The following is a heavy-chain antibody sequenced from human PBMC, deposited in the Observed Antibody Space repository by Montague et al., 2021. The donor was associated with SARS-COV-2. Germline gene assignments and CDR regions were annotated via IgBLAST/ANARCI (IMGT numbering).Heavy chain of an antibody. Sequence: SETLSLTCAVYGGSFSGYYWSWIRQPPGKGLEWIGKINHSGSTNYNPSLKSRVTISLDTSKNQFSLKVTSVTAADTAVYYCARGGGYYNYGLDVWGPGTTVTVSS. D-gene: IGHD3-22*01. CDR1: GGSFSGYY. CDR3: ARGGGYYNYGLDV. V-gene: IGHV4-34*01. J-gene: IGHJ6*02. CDR2: INHSGST.